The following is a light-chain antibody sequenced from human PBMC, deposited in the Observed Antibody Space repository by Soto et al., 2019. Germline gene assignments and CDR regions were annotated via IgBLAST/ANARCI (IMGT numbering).Light chain of an antibody. CDR3: RSYAGSYTYV. CDR1: SSDVGGYNY. V-gene: IGLV2-11*01. J-gene: IGLJ1*01. CDR2: DVS. Sequence: QSVLNQPRSVYGSPGQSVTISCTGTSSDVGGYNYVSWYQQHPGKAPKLMIYDVSKRPSGVPDRFSGSKSGNTASLTISGLQAEDEADYYCRSYAGSYTYVFGTGTKVTV.